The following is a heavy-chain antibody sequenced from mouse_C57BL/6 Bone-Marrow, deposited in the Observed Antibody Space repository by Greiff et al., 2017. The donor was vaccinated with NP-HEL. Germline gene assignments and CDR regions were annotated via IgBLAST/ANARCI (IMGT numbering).Heavy chain of an antibody. Sequence: EVMLVESGGGLVQPGGSLSLSCAASGFTFTDYYMSWVRQPPGKALEWLGFIRNKANGYTTEYSASVKGRFTISRDNSQSILYLQMNALRAEDSATYYCARSFLYSNYVYYAMDYWGQGTSVTVSS. D-gene: IGHD2-5*01. CDR1: GFTFTDYY. CDR2: IRNKANGYTT. J-gene: IGHJ4*01. V-gene: IGHV7-3*01. CDR3: ARSFLYSNYVYYAMDY.